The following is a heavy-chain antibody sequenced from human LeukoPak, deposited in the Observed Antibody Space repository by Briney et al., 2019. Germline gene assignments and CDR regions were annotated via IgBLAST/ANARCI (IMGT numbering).Heavy chain of an antibody. CDR3: ARRGRLWWQLGFY. J-gene: IGHJ4*02. CDR2: LYYNGST. D-gene: IGHD4-23*01. Sequence: SETLSLTCTVSGGSISSSSYYWGWIRQPPGKEREWIGSLYYNGSTYYNPSLKSRVTISVDTSKEQFSLKLSSVTAADTAVYYCARRGRLWWQLGFYWGQGTLVTVSS. CDR1: GGSISSSSYY. V-gene: IGHV4-39*01.